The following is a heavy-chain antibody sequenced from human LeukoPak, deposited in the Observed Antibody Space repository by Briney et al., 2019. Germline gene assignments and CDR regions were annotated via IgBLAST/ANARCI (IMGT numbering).Heavy chain of an antibody. J-gene: IGHJ4*02. V-gene: IGHV4-38-2*02. D-gene: IGHD6-6*01. Sequence: SETLSLTCTVSGYSISSAYYWGWIRQPPGTGLEWIGSIFHSGSTYYNPSLKSRVTISVDTSKNQFSLKLSSVTAADTAVYYCARALYSSSSSEYFDYWGQGTLVTVSS. CDR2: IFHSGST. CDR1: GYSISSAYY. CDR3: ARALYSSSSSEYFDY.